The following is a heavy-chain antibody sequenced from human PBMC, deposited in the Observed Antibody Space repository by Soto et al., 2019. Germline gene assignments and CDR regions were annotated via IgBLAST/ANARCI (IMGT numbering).Heavy chain of an antibody. CDR1: GGTFSSYA. V-gene: IGHV1-69*13. CDR3: AREAHVETAMVQQGY. J-gene: IGHJ4*02. CDR2: IIPIFGTA. Sequence: SVKVSCKASGGTFSSYAISWVRQAPGQGLEWMGGIIPIFGTANYAQKFQGRVTITADESTSTASMELSSLRHEDTAVYYCAREAHVETAMVQQGYWGQGTLVTVSS. D-gene: IGHD5-18*01.